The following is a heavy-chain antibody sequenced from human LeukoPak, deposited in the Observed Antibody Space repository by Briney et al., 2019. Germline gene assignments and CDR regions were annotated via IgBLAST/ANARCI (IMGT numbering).Heavy chain of an antibody. V-gene: IGHV1-2*02. CDR3: ATDYYYDSSGSYYTVDY. CDR2: INPNSGGT. Sequence: ASVKVSCKASGYTFTGYYMHWVRQAPGQGLEWMGWINPNSGGTNYAQKFQGRVTMTRDTSISTAYMELSSLRSEDTAVYYCATDYYYDSSGSYYTVDYWGQGTLVTVSS. D-gene: IGHD3-22*01. J-gene: IGHJ4*02. CDR1: GYTFTGYY.